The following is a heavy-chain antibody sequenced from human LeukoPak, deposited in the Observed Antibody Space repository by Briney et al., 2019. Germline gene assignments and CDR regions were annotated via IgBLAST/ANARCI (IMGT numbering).Heavy chain of an antibody. CDR3: ARGDSSGWVLDY. J-gene: IGHJ4*02. V-gene: IGHV4-39*07. CDR2: IYYSGST. Sequence: SETLPLTCTVSGGSISSSSYYWGWIRQPPGKGLEWIGSIYYSGSTYYNPSLKSRVTISVDTSKNQFSLKLSSVTAADTAVYYCARGDSSGWVLDYWGLGTLVTVSS. CDR1: GGSISSSSYY. D-gene: IGHD6-19*01.